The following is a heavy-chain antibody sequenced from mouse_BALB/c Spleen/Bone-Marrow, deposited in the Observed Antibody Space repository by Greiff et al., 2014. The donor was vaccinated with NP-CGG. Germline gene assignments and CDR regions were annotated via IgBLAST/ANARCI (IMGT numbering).Heavy chain of an antibody. V-gene: IGHV1S56*01. CDR2: IYPGNVNT. CDR3: ARHKWAMDY. J-gene: IGHJ4*01. CDR1: GYTFTSYY. D-gene: IGHD1-3*01. Sequence: QVQLQQPGPELVKPGASVRISCKASGYTFTSYYIHWVKQRPGQGLEWIGWIYPGNVNTKYNEKFKVKATLTADKSSSTAYMQLSSLTSKDSAVYFCARHKWAMDYWGQGTSVTVSS.